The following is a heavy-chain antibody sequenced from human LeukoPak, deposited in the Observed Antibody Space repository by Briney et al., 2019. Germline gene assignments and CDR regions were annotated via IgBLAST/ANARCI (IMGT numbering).Heavy chain of an antibody. CDR2: IYYSGNT. Sequence: SETLSLTCTVSGVSISCSNSYWGWIRQPPGNGLEWIGSIYYSGNTYYNASLKSQVSISIDTSKNQFSLRLTSVTAADTAVYYCARQTGSGLFILPGGQGTLVTVSS. D-gene: IGHD3/OR15-3a*01. CDR1: GVSISCSNSY. CDR3: ARQTGSGLFILP. J-gene: IGHJ4*02. V-gene: IGHV4-39*01.